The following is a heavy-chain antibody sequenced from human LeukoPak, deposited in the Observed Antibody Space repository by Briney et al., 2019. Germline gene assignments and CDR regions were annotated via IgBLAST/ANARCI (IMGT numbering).Heavy chain of an antibody. Sequence: GASVKVSCKASGYTFTNYGISWVRQAPGQGLEWMGWISTYNGNTNYAQKLQGRVTMTTDTSTSTAYMELRRLRSDDTAVYYCARDLGRCCSGGRCHYYSYYMDVWGKGTTVTVSS. D-gene: IGHD2-15*01. J-gene: IGHJ6*03. CDR1: GYTFTNYG. CDR2: ISTYNGNT. V-gene: IGHV1-18*01. CDR3: ARDLGRCCSGGRCHYYSYYMDV.